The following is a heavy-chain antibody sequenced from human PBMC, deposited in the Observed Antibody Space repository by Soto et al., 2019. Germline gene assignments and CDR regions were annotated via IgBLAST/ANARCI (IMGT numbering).Heavy chain of an antibody. Sequence: GGALILSCAASGFTFSSYAMSWVRQAPGKGLEWVSAISGSGGSTYYADSVKGRFTISRDNSKNTLYLQMNSLRAEDTAVYYCANREVWLPGYWGQGTLFTVSS. D-gene: IGHD5-12*01. CDR1: GFTFSSYA. J-gene: IGHJ4*02. V-gene: IGHV3-23*01. CDR3: ANREVWLPGY. CDR2: ISGSGGST.